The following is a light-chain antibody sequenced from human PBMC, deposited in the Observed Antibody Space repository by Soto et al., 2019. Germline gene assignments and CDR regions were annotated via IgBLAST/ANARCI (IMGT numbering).Light chain of an antibody. CDR2: DAS. CDR1: QSISNW. J-gene: IGKJ1*01. Sequence: DIPMTQSPSTLSASVGDRVPITCRASQSISNWLAWYQQNPGKAPKLLIYDASSLESGVPSRFSGSGSGTEFTLTISSLQPDDFATYYCQQYNSYSPRTFGQGTKVEIK. V-gene: IGKV1-5*01. CDR3: QQYNSYSPRT.